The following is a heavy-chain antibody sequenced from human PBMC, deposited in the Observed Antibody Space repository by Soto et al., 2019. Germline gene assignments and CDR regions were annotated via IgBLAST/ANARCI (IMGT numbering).Heavy chain of an antibody. CDR1: GVSFSAEA. D-gene: IGHD2-15*01. Sequence: EVHLAESGGGTVQRGGSLTVSCAASGVSFSAEAMTWVRQAPGKGLEWVASIHGSGRSKYYADSIKGRFTISRDNSMNTLYLQMNRLTASDTAVYYCEKVVPAFYYGMDVLGQVTTVTVAS. CDR3: EKVVPAFYYGMDV. V-gene: IGHV3-23*04. J-gene: IGHJ6*02. CDR2: IHGSGRSK.